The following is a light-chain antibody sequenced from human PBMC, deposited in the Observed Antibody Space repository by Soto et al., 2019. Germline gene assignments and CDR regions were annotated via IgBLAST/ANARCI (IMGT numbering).Light chain of an antibody. V-gene: IGKV1-39*01. J-gene: IGKJ5*01. CDR2: AAS. CDR3: QQSSSSPPIT. CDR1: QNIDNY. Sequence: DIQLTQSPSSLSASLGDRVTISCRASQNIDNYLHWYQQKSRKAPTVLIYAASVLRDGVPSRFSGSGFGTEFTLTINNLQPEDFATYYCQQSSSSPPITFGQGPRLDI.